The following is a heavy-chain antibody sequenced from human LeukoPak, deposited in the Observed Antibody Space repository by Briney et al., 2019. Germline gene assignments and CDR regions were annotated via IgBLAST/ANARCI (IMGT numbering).Heavy chain of an antibody. D-gene: IGHD6-13*01. J-gene: IGHJ4*02. V-gene: IGHV4-59*01. CDR3: ARNLIPEQLVLNF. Sequence: PSETLSLTCTVSGGSISNYYWNWIRQPPGKGLEWIGYIYYTGSTNYNPSLKSRVTMSVDTSKNRFSLNLKSVTPEDTAVYYCARNLIPEQLVLNFWGQGTLVTVPS. CDR1: GGSISNYY. CDR2: IYYTGST.